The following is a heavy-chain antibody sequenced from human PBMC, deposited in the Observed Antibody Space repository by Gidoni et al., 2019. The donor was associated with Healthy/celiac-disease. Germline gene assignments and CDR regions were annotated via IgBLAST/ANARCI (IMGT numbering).Heavy chain of an antibody. Sequence: RQAPGKGLEWVSYISSSSSTIYYVDSVKGRFTISRDNAKNSLYLQVNRLRPEDTAVYYCARDLSPPLVFPTPVDDWGQGTLVTVSS. D-gene: IGHD2-2*01. CDR2: ISSSSSTI. CDR3: ARDLSPPLVFPTPVDD. J-gene: IGHJ4*02. V-gene: IGHV3-48*01.